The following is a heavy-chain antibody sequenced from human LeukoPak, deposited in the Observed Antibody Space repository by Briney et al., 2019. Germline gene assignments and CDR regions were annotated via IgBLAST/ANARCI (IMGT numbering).Heavy chain of an antibody. V-gene: IGHV1-69*04. J-gene: IGHJ4*02. Sequence: SGKVSCESSWGTFSSYAMSWVRPSPGQGLEWMGRIIPILGIANYAQKFQGRVTITADKSTSTAYMELSSLRSEDTAVYYCASTSGSNDYWGQGTLVTVSS. CDR1: WGTFSSYA. CDR3: ASTSGSNDY. D-gene: IGHD1-26*01. CDR2: IIPILGIA.